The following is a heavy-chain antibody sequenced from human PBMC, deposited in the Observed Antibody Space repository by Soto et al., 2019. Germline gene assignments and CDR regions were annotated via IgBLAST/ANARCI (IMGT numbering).Heavy chain of an antibody. CDR2: IWSDGSKT. V-gene: IGHV3-33*01. CDR3: AREGSCSGGRCSPFDY. J-gene: IGHJ4*02. CDR1: GFTFSRCG. D-gene: IGHD2-15*01. Sequence: QVQLVESGGGVVQPGRSLRLSCAASGFTFSRCGMHWVRQVPGKGLEWVAVIWSDGSKTYYADSVKGRFTISRDNSKNTLYLEMNSLRAEDTAVYFCAREGSCSGGRCSPFDYWGQGNLVTVSS.